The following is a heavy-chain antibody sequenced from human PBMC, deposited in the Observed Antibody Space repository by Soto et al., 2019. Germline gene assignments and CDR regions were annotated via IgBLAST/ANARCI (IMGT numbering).Heavy chain of an antibody. CDR3: ARDFYGVGY. D-gene: IGHD4-17*01. J-gene: IGHJ4*02. CDR2: IKSDASTT. CDR1: GFTFSNYW. Sequence: EVQLVESGGGLVQPGGSLRLSCAASGFTFSNYWMHWVRQAPGKGLVCVSRIKSDASTTDYADSVKGRFTISRDNGKDTLYLQMDSLRAEDTAVYYCARDFYGVGYWGQGTLVTVSS. V-gene: IGHV3-74*01.